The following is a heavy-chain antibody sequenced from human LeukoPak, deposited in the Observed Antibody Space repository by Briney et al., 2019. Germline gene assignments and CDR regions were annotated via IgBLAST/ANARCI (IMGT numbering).Heavy chain of an antibody. J-gene: IGHJ4*02. V-gene: IGHV3-23*01. Sequence: PGGSLRLSCAASGFPFSDYAMTWVRQTPGKGLEWVSVISGGGDSVDYADSMKGRFTISRDNSKNTLYLQMYSLRAEDTALYYCAKLSCTGTICYANYWGQGTLVTVSS. CDR3: AKLSCTGTICYANY. D-gene: IGHD2-2*01. CDR2: ISGGGDSV. CDR1: GFPFSDYA.